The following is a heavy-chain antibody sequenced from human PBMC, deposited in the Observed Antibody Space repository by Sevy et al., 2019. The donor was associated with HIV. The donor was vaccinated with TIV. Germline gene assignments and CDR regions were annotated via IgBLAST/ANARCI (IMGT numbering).Heavy chain of an antibody. J-gene: IGHJ4*02. CDR2: FDPEDGET. V-gene: IGHV1-24*01. D-gene: IGHD3-22*01. CDR1: GYTLTKLS. CDR3: AITKDYYDNSGYPFDY. Sequence: ASVKVSCKVSGYTLTKLSMHWVRQAPGKGLEWMGTFDPEDGETIYAQKFQGRVTMTEDTSIDTAYMELSSLRSAETAVFYCAITKDYYDNSGYPFDYWGQGTLVTVSS.